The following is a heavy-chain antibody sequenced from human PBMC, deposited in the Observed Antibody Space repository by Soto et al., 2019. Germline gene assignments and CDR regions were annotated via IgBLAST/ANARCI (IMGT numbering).Heavy chain of an antibody. D-gene: IGHD3-22*01. J-gene: IGHJ4*02. CDR2: ITPIFGTA. CDR3: ASRHYYDSSGYYGY. Sequence: SVKVSCKASGGTFSSYAISWVRQAPGQGLEWMGGITPIFGTANYAQKFQGRVTITADESTSTAYMELSSLRSEDTAVYYCASRHYYDSSGYYGYWGQGTLVTVSS. V-gene: IGHV1-69*13. CDR1: GGTFSSYA.